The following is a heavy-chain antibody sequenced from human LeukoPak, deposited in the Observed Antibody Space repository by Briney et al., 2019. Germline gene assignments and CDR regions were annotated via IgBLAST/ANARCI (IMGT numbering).Heavy chain of an antibody. CDR3: ASLRDVQH. J-gene: IGHJ1*01. Sequence: PGGSLRLSCAASGFTFSSYSMNWVRQAPGKGLEWVSYISSSSTIYYADSVKGRFTISRDNAKNSLYLQMNSLRAEDTAVYYCASLRDVQHWGQGTLVTVSS. CDR1: GFTFSSYS. CDR2: ISSSSTI. V-gene: IGHV3-48*04.